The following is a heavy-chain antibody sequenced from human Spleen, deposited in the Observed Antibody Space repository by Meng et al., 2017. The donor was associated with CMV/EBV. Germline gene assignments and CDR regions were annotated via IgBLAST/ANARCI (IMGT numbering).Heavy chain of an antibody. CDR2: IYSGGST. Sequence: GGSLRLSCAASGFTVSSSYMRWVRQAPGKGLDWVSVIYSGGSTYYADSVKGRFTISRDNAKNSLYLQMNSLRAEDTAVYYCARDRLWSTVTTNYYYYYGMDVWGQGTTVTVSS. V-gene: IGHV3-53*01. CDR3: ARDRLWSTVTTNYYYYYGMDV. J-gene: IGHJ6*02. CDR1: GFTVSSSY. D-gene: IGHD4-11*01.